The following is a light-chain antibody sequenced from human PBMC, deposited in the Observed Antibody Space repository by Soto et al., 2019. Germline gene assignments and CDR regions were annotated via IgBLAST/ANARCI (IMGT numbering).Light chain of an antibody. Sequence: QSALTQPASLSGSPGQSITISCTGTSSDIGAYDYVSWFQQHPGKAPKLMISEVNNRPSGVSNRFSGSKSGNTAYLTISGLQVEDEAEYFCFPFTTTRTHVFGTGIKVTVL. CDR1: SSDIGAYDY. CDR2: EVN. V-gene: IGLV2-14*01. CDR3: FPFTTTRTHV. J-gene: IGLJ1*01.